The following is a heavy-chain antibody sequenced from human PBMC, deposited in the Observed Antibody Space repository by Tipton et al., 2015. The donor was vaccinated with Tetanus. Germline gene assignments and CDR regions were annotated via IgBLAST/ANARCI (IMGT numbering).Heavy chain of an antibody. Sequence: SLRLSCEVSGFIFSNYKMNWVRQAPGKGPEWISSISSTSSYIYYAGSVKGRFTISRDNAKNSLYLHMKSLSAEDTADYYCASGGTLDYWGQGAMVSVSS. V-gene: IGHV3-21*01. D-gene: IGHD3-16*01. J-gene: IGHJ4*02. CDR3: ASGGTLDY. CDR1: GFIFSNYK. CDR2: ISSTSSYI.